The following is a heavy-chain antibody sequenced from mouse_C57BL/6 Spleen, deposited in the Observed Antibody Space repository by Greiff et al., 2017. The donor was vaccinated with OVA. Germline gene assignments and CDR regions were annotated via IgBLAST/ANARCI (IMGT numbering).Heavy chain of an antibody. CDR2: IHPNSGST. CDR3: ARAGAAEYDGAGFAY. D-gene: IGHD2-4*01. Sequence: QVQLQHPGAELVKPGASVKLSCKASGYTFTSYWMHWVKQRPGQGLEWIGMIHPNSGSTNYNEKFKSKATLTVDKSSSTAYMQLSSLTSEDSAVYYGARAGAAEYDGAGFAYWGQGTLVTVSA. CDR1: GYTFTSYW. J-gene: IGHJ3*01. V-gene: IGHV1-64*01.